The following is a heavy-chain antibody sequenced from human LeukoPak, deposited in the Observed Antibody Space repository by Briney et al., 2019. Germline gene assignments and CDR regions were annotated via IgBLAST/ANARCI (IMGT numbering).Heavy chain of an antibody. J-gene: IGHJ5*02. CDR3: ARVSSSGWYVSRQFDP. CDR1: GVSISSYY. CDR2: IYYSGST. V-gene: IGHV4-59*01. Sequence: SETLSLTCTVSGVSISSYYWSWIRQPPGKGLEWIGYIYYSGSTNYNPSLKSRVTISVDTSKNQFSLKLSSVTAADTAVYYCARVSSSGWYVSRQFDPWGQGTLVTVSS. D-gene: IGHD6-19*01.